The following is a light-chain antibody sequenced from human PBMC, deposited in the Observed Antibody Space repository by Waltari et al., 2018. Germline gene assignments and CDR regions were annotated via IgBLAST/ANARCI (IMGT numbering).Light chain of an antibody. CDR1: NIESKS. Sequence: SYVLTQTPSVSLAPGQTALITCGGDNIESKSVHWYQLRPGQAPGLVRVYDSDRPQGIPDRFSGSSSGTTATLTISRVEDDDEADYFCEVWDDSNNSGVFGGGTKLTVL. CDR3: EVWDDSNNSGV. J-gene: IGLJ2*01. V-gene: IGLV3-21*04. CDR2: YDS.